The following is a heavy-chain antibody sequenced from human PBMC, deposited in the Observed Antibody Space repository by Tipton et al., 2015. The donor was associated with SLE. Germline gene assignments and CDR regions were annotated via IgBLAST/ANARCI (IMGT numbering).Heavy chain of an antibody. CDR2: IYYSGTT. CDR1: GGSISRHF. Sequence: GLVKPSETLSLTCTVSGGSISRHFWNWIRQPPGKGLEWIGNIYYSGTTNYNPSLKSRVTISIDTSKNQFSLKLNSVTAADTAVYYCARERDGDDYWGQGALVTVSS. CDR3: ARERDGDDY. V-gene: IGHV4-59*11. J-gene: IGHJ4*02. D-gene: IGHD5-24*01.